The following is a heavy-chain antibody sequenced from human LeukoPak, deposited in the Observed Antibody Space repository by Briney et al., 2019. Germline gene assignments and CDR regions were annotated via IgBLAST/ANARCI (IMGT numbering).Heavy chain of an antibody. V-gene: IGHV3-9*01. CDR2: ISWNSGSI. J-gene: IGHJ6*02. CDR1: GFTFSGFW. D-gene: IGHD5-24*01. Sequence: PGGSLRLSCAASGFTFSGFWMHWVRQAPGKGLEWVSGISWNSGSIGYADSVKGRFTISRDNAKNSLYLQMNSLRAEDTALYYCAKDIAVVEMATIYSYGMDVWGQGTTVTVSS. CDR3: AKDIAVVEMATIYSYGMDV.